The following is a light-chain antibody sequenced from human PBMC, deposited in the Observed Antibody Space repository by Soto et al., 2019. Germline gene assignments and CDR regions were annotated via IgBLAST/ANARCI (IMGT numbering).Light chain of an antibody. CDR1: QSVSSY. CDR3: QQRNNWLYS. J-gene: IGKJ2*03. V-gene: IGKV3-11*01. CDR2: DAS. Sequence: EIVLTQSPATLSLSPGERATLSCRASQSVSSYLAWYQQRPGQAPRLLIYDASNRATGVPARFSGSGSGTDFTLTISSLEPEDFAVYYGQQRNNWLYSLGQGTKLESK.